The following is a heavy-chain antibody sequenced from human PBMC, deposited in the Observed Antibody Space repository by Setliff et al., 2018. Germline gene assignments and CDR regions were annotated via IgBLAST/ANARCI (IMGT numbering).Heavy chain of an antibody. D-gene: IGHD6-19*01. Sequence: SVKVSCKASGGTFSSYAISWVRQAPGQGLEWMGGIIPIFGTANYAQKFQGRVTITTDESASTAYMELSSLRSEDTAVYYCAKGESRWLAPGDAFDIWGQGTMVTVSS. CDR1: GGTFSSYA. J-gene: IGHJ3*02. CDR3: AKGESRWLAPGDAFDI. CDR2: IIPIFGTA. V-gene: IGHV1-69*05.